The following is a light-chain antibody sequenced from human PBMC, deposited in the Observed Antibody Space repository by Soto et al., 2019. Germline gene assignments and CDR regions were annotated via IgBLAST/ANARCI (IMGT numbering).Light chain of an antibody. J-gene: IGLJ1*01. CDR1: SSDVGGYNY. CDR3: SSYTSSSTRV. Sequence: QSALTQPPSASGSPGQSVTISCTGTSSDVGGYNYVSWYQQHPDKAPKLMINEVSNRPSGVSNRFSGSKSVNTATLTISGLQAEDEADYYCSSYTSSSTRVFGTGTKVTVL. V-gene: IGLV2-14*03. CDR2: EVS.